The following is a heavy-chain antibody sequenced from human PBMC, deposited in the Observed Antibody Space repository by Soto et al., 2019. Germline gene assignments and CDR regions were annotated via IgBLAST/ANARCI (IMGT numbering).Heavy chain of an antibody. CDR1: GFTFSNYN. V-gene: IGHV3-23*01. J-gene: IGHJ5*02. Sequence: EVQLLESGGGLVQPGGSLRLSCAASGFTFSNYNMNWVRQAPGEGLEWVSTIRGIGTTYYAVSVKGRFTISKANTTNTLYLQMDRPRAEDTAVYFCAKTVGTTGGSFFHPWGQGALVTVSS. D-gene: IGHD2-15*01. CDR3: AKTVGTTGGSFFHP. CDR2: IRGIGTT.